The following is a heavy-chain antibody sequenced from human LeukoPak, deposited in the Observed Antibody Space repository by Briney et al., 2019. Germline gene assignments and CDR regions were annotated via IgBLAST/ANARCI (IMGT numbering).Heavy chain of an antibody. CDR3: ARALLSTVVNPLDS. CDR2: MYSSGIT. V-gene: IGHV4-4*07. J-gene: IGHJ4*02. D-gene: IGHD4-23*01. CDR1: SDPINNYY. Sequence: PSETLSLICNVSSDPINNYYWTWIRQPAGKGLEWIGRMYSSGITNYSPSLKSRLALSLDTSTKQFFLTLHSVTAADTAVYYCARALLSTVVNPLDSWGQGILVIASS.